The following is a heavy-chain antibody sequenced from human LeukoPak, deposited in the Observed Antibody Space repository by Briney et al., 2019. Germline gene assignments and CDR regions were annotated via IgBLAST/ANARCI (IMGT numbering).Heavy chain of an antibody. J-gene: IGHJ4*02. CDR2: VYYSGRT. V-gene: IGHV4-39*01. Sequence: SETLSLTCTVSGGSVSSSSFYWGWIRQPPGEGLEWIETVYYSGRTNYNPSLKGRVSISVDTSKNQFSLNLSSVTAADTAVYYCGTSGWEQLLLQWGQGTLVTVSS. D-gene: IGHD1-26*01. CDR3: GTSGWEQLLLQ. CDR1: GGSVSSSSFY.